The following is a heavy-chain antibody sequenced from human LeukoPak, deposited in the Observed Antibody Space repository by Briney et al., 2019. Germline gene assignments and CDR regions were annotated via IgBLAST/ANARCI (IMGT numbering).Heavy chain of an antibody. V-gene: IGHV3-48*02. CDR1: GFTFSSYS. J-gene: IGHJ4*02. Sequence: PGGSLRLSCAASGFTFSSYSMNWVRQAPGKGLEWVSHITASGIAMFYADSVKGRFTISRDNAKNSLYLQMNSLRDEDTAVYYCASSGSYRFDYWGRGTLVTVSS. CDR2: ITASGIAM. CDR3: ASSGSYRFDY. D-gene: IGHD1-26*01.